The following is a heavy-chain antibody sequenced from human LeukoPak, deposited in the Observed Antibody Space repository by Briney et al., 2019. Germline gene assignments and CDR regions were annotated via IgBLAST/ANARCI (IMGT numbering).Heavy chain of an antibody. Sequence: SETLSLTCAVSGDSINSGAYSWSWIRQPPGKGLEWIGYIYHSGGTYYNPSLNSRLTISVDRPKNQFSLTLSSVTAADTALYFCARGVDLGRAYYFDSWGQGTLVTVSS. CDR3: ARGVDLGRAYYFDS. V-gene: IGHV4-30-2*01. CDR1: GDSINSGAYS. J-gene: IGHJ4*02. D-gene: IGHD7-27*01. CDR2: IYHSGGT.